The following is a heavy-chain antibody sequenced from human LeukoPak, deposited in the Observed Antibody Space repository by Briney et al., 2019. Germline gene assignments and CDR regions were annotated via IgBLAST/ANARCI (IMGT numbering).Heavy chain of an antibody. Sequence: SETLSPTCTVSGGSISSYYWSWIRQPPGKGLEWIGYIYYSGSTNYNPTLKSRVTISVDTSKNQFSLKLSSVTAADTAVYYCARESSIENNFDYWGQGTLVTVSS. CDR2: IYYSGST. D-gene: IGHD2-2*01. J-gene: IGHJ4*02. CDR3: ARESSIENNFDY. CDR1: GGSISSYY. V-gene: IGHV4-59*01.